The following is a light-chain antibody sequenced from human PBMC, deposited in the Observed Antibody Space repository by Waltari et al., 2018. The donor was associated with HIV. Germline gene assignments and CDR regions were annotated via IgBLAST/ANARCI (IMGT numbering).Light chain of an antibody. CDR3: CSYAGSYVI. CDR2: DVS. J-gene: IGLJ2*01. CDR1: SSDVGYYNY. V-gene: IGLV2-11*01. Sequence: QSALTQPRSVSGSPGQSVTISCTGTSSDVGYYNYVSWYQQNPGKAPKLMIYDVSKRPSGVPDRFSGSKSGNTASLTISGLQAEDEADYYCCSYAGSYVIFGGGTKLTFL.